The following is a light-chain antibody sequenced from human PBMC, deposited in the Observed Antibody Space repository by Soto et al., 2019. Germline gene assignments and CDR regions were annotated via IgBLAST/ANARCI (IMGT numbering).Light chain of an antibody. CDR1: QSVSSSY. CDR2: GAS. V-gene: IGKV3-20*01. J-gene: IGKJ3*01. CDR3: KQYVSARFT. Sequence: EIVLTQSPGTLSLSPGERATLSCRASQSVSSSYLAWYQQKPGQAHRLLIYGASSRASGIPARFIGSGSGSEFTLTISRLGLEDFSVYYCKQYVSARFTFGPGTKVD.